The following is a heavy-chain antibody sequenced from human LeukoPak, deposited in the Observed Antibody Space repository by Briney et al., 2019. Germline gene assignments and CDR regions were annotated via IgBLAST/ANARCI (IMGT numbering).Heavy chain of an antibody. CDR2: ISSSGDRN. CDR3: AELGITMIGGV. J-gene: IGHJ6*04. Sequence: GGSLRLSCAASGFTFSNYAMTWVRQASGKGLEWVSLISSSGDRNYYADSVQGRFTISRDNSKNTLYLQMNSLRAEDTAVYYCAELGITMIGGVWGKGTTVTISS. D-gene: IGHD3-10*02. V-gene: IGHV3-23*01. CDR1: GFTFSNYA.